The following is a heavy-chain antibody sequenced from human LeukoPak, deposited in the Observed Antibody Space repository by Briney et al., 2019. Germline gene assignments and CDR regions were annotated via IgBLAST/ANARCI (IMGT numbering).Heavy chain of an antibody. Sequence: SETLSLTCTVSGGSISSSSYYWGWIRQPPGKGLEWIGSIYYSGSTYYNPSLKSRVTISVDTSKNQFSLKLSSVTAADTAVYYCARASARLLWFGGPPEGNAFDIWGQGTMVTVSS. CDR2: IYYSGST. J-gene: IGHJ3*02. D-gene: IGHD3-10*01. V-gene: IGHV4-39*07. CDR1: GGSISSSSYY. CDR3: ARASARLLWFGGPPEGNAFDI.